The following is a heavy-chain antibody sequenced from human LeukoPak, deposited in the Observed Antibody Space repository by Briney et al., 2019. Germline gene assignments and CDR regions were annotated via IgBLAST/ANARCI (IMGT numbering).Heavy chain of an antibody. Sequence: PGGSLRLSCAASGFTISSYSMNWVRQAPGKGLEWVSSISSSSSYIYYAYSVKGRFTISRDNAKNSRYLRRNSLSAEDTAVYYCARGGYWGQGTLVTVSS. CDR1: GFTISSYS. CDR3: ARGGY. V-gene: IGHV3-21*01. CDR2: ISSSSSYI. J-gene: IGHJ4*02.